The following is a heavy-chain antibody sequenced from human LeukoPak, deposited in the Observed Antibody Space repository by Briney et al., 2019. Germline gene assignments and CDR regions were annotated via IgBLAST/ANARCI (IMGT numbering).Heavy chain of an antibody. D-gene: IGHD6-13*01. CDR3: ARDPGTPWQQLYSFDY. CDR2: IYHSGST. V-gene: IGHV4-38-2*02. J-gene: IGHJ4*02. CDR1: GYSISSGYY. Sequence: PSETLSLTCTVSGYSISSGYYWGWIRQPPGKGLEWIGSIYHSGSTYYNPSLKSRVTISVDTSKNQFSLKLSSVTAADTAVYYCARDPGTPWQQLYSFDYWAREPWSPSPQ.